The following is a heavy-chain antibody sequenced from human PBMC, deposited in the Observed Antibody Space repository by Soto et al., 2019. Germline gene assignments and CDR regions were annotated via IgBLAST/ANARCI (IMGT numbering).Heavy chain of an antibody. Sequence: SETLSLTCTVSGGSISSGGYYWSWIRQHPGKGLEWIGYIYYSGSTYYNPSLKSRVTISVDTSKNQFSLKLSSVTAADTAVYYCGEAGQGGWFDPWGQGTLVTVSS. CDR1: GGSISSGGYY. J-gene: IGHJ5*02. V-gene: IGHV4-31*03. CDR2: IYYSGST. CDR3: GEAGQGGWFDP. D-gene: IGHD2-15*01.